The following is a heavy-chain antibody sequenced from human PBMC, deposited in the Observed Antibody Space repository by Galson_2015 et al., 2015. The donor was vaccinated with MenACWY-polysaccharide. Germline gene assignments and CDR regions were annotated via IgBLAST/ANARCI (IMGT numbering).Heavy chain of an antibody. CDR3: ARDRYIVVVPAAKTSLGY. CDR2: INPSGGST. D-gene: IGHD2-2*01. J-gene: IGHJ4*02. Sequence: SVKVSCKASGYTFTSYYMHWVRQAPGQGLEWMGIINPSGGSTSYAQKFQGRVTMTRDTSTSTVYMELSSLRSEDTAVYYCARDRYIVVVPAAKTSLGYWGLGTLVTVSS. V-gene: IGHV1-46*01. CDR1: GYTFTSYY.